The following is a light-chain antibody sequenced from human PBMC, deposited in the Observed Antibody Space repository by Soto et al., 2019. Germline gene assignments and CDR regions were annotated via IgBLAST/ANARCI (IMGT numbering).Light chain of an antibody. CDR1: QSVSTY. Sequence: IVLTQSPATLSLSPGERATLSCRASQSVSTYLAWYQQKSGQAPRLLIYDVSKRATGIPARFSGSGSGTDFTLTISSLEPEDFAVYYCQQRSNWPKYTFGQGTKLEIK. CDR2: DVS. V-gene: IGKV3-11*01. CDR3: QQRSNWPKYT. J-gene: IGKJ2*01.